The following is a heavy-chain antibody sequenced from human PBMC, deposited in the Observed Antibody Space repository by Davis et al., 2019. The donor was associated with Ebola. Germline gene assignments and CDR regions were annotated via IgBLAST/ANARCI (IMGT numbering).Heavy chain of an antibody. CDR2: INPNSGGT. CDR3: ARGWIGCSSTSCYGVDY. CDR1: GYTFTGSY. J-gene: IGHJ4*02. D-gene: IGHD2-2*01. Sequence: AASVKVSCKASGYTFTGSYMHWVRQAPGQGLEWMGWINPNSGGTNYAQKFQGRVTMTRNTSISTAYMELSSLRSEDTAVYYCARGWIGCSSTSCYGVDYWGQGTLVTVSS. V-gene: IGHV1-2*02.